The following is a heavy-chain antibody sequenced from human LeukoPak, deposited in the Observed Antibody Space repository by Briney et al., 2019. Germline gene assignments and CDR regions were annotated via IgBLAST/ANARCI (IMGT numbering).Heavy chain of an antibody. Sequence: GASVKVSCKASGYTFTSYYMHWVRQAPGQGLEWMGIINPSGGSTSYAQKFQGRVTMTRDASTSTVYMELSSLRSEDTAVYYCARGPIYGDYRYYFDYWGQGTLVTVSS. V-gene: IGHV1-46*01. CDR3: ARGPIYGDYRYYFDY. D-gene: IGHD4-17*01. CDR2: INPSGGST. J-gene: IGHJ4*02. CDR1: GYTFTSYY.